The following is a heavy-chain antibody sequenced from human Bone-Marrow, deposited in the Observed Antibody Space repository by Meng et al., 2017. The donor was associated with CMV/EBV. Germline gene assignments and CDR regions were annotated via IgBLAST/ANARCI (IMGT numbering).Heavy chain of an antibody. Sequence: GESLKISCAASGFTFSSYAMHWVRQAPGKGLEWVAVISYDGSKKYYADSVKGRFTISRDNAKNSLYLQMNSLRAEDTAVYYCARDPVVSGDYYFDYWGQGKLVTVSS. CDR2: ISYDGSKK. D-gene: IGHD2-15*01. CDR1: GFTFSSYA. V-gene: IGHV3-30-3*01. J-gene: IGHJ4*02. CDR3: ARDPVVSGDYYFDY.